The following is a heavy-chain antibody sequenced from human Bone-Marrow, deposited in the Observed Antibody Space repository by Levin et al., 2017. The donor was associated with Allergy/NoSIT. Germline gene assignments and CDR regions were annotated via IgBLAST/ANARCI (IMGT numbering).Heavy chain of an antibody. V-gene: IGHV3-53*01. CDR2: IYSSGST. CDR1: GFTVSSNY. D-gene: IGHD2-2*01. J-gene: IGHJ3*01. Sequence: GGSLRLSCAASGFTVSSNYMTWVRQAPGKGLQWVSVIYSSGSTYYADSVKGRFTISRDNAKNTLYLQMNGLTAEDTAIYYCARVAIGILPATNSFDLWGQGTMVTVSS. CDR3: ARVAIGILPATNSFDL.